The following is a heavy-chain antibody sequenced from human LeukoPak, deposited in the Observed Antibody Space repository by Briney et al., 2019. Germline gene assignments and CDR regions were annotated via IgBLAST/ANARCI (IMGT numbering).Heavy chain of an antibody. CDR3: AKAGFGDQYYYYYYYMDV. V-gene: IGHV3-23*01. D-gene: IGHD3-10*01. CDR1: GFTFSSYG. J-gene: IGHJ6*03. Sequence: PGGSLRLSCAASGFTFSSYGMSWVRQAPGKGLEWVSAISGSGGSTYYADSVKGRFTISRDNSKNTLYLQMNSLRAEDTAVYYCAKAGFGDQYYYYYYYMDVWGKGTTVTISS. CDR2: ISGSGGST.